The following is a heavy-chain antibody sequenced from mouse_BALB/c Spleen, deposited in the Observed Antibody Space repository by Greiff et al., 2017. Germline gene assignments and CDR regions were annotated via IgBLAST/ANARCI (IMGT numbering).Heavy chain of an antibody. CDR2: IWSGGST. V-gene: IGHV2-2*02. CDR1: GFSLTSYG. CDR3: ARGGPYRDYYAMDY. J-gene: IGHJ4*01. D-gene: IGHD5-1-1*01. Sequence: VQLQQSGPGLVQPSQSLSITCTVSGFSLTSYGVHWVRQSPGKGLEWLGVIWSGGSTDYNAAFISRLSISKDNSKSQVFFKMNSLQANDTAIYYCARGGPYRDYYAMDYWGQGTSVTVSS.